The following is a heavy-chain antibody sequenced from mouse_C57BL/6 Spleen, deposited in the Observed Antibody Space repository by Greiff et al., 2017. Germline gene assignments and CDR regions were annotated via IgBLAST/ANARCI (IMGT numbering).Heavy chain of an antibody. Sequence: EVKVVESGGGLVQPGGSLTLSCAASGFTFSDYYMYWVRQTPEKRLEWVAYISNGGGSTYYPDTVKGRFTISRDNAKNTLYLQMSRLKSEDTAMYYCARWGNFYAMDYWGQGTSVTVSS. J-gene: IGHJ4*01. D-gene: IGHD2-1*01. CDR2: ISNGGGST. CDR1: GFTFSDYY. V-gene: IGHV5-12*01. CDR3: ARWGNFYAMDY.